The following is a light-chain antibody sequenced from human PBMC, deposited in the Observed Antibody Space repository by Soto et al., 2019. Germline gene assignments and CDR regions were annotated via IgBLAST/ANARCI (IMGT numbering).Light chain of an antibody. CDR1: QSISSW. CDR2: DAS. CDR3: QHYNNYLLT. Sequence: DIQMTQSPSTLSASVGDRVTITCRASQSISSWLAWYQQKPGKAPKLLIYDASSLESGVPSRFSGSGSGTEFTLTISSLQPDDFATYYCQHYNNYLLTFGGGTKVDIK. J-gene: IGKJ4*01. V-gene: IGKV1-5*01.